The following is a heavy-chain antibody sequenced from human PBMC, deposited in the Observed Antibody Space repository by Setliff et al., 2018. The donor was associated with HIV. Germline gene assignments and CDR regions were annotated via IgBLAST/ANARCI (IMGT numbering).Heavy chain of an antibody. V-gene: IGHV3-23*01. Sequence: SGGSLRLSCVASGFTFSRDWMLWVRQVPGKGLVWVSTISGGTGYTYYADSVKGRFTISRDNSKNTLFLQMNSLRAEDTAIYYCAKTSRVREYNSPFDSWGQGTLVTVSS. CDR1: GFTFSRDW. D-gene: IGHD3-10*01. CDR2: ISGGTGYT. CDR3: AKTSRVREYNSPFDS. J-gene: IGHJ4*02.